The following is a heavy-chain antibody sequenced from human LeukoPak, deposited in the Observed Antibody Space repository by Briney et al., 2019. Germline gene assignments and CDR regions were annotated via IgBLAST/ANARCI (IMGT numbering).Heavy chain of an antibody. Sequence: ASVKASCKASGYTFTSYDINWVRQATGQGLEWMGWMNPNSGNTGYAQKFQGRVTMTRNTSISTAYMELSSLRSEDTAVYYCARGGFSSTSCCYYYYGMDVWGQGTTVTVSS. J-gene: IGHJ6*02. CDR2: MNPNSGNT. V-gene: IGHV1-8*01. CDR3: ARGGFSSTSCCYYYYGMDV. D-gene: IGHD2-2*01. CDR1: GYTFTSYD.